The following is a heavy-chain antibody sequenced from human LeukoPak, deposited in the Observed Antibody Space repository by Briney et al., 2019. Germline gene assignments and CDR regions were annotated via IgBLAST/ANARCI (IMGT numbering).Heavy chain of an antibody. CDR3: ARDRASYSGSILYYFGY. D-gene: IGHD1-26*01. Sequence: PGGSLRLSCAASGFTFSSYWMHWVRQAPGKGLVWVSRINSDGSSTSYADSVKGRFTISRDNAKNTLYLQMNSLRAEDTAVYYCARDRASYSGSILYYFGYWGQGTLVTVSS. CDR1: GFTFSSYW. V-gene: IGHV3-74*01. CDR2: INSDGSST. J-gene: IGHJ4*02.